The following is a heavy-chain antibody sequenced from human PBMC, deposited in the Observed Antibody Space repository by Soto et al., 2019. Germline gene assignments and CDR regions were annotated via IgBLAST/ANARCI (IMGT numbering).Heavy chain of an antibody. V-gene: IGHV3-30*18. CDR2: ISHHGRDK. Sequence: QVQLVESGGGVVQPGRSLRLSCAASGFTFSNYGMHWVRQAPGKGLGWVAVISHHGRDKYYADSVKGRITISSDNSKNTLYLEMNSLRAEDTAVYYCAKDHLMTTVATVGYWGQGTLVTVSS. J-gene: IGHJ4*02. CDR1: GFTFSNYG. D-gene: IGHD4-17*01. CDR3: AKDHLMTTVATVGY.